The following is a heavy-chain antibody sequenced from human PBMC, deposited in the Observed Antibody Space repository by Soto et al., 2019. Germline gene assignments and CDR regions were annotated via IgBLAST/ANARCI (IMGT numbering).Heavy chain of an antibody. D-gene: IGHD3-3*01. Sequence: EVQLVESGGGLVQPGGSLRLSCAASGFTFSSYEMNWVRQAPGKGLEWVSYISSSGSTIYYADSVKGRFTISRDNAKNSLYLQMNSLRAEDTAVYYCARVTGVVRNYDFWSGYYHLHYFDYWGQGTLVTVSS. CDR2: ISSSGSTI. J-gene: IGHJ4*02. CDR3: ARVTGVVRNYDFWSGYYHLHYFDY. CDR1: GFTFSSYE. V-gene: IGHV3-48*03.